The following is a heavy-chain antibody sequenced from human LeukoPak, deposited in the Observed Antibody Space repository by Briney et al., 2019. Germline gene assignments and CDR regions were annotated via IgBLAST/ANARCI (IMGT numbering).Heavy chain of an antibody. CDR1: RFTFGNFG. D-gene: IGHD3-10*02. J-gene: IGHJ2*01. CDR3: ARELVSSGTGYFDL. Sequence: SGGSLRLSCEASRFTFGNFGMMWVRQAPGKGLQWVSGITGSTTWTYYAASVKGRFTVSRDNSQNTLQLQMNSLRADDTAFYYCARELVSSGTGYFDLWGRGTLVTVSS. CDR2: ITGSTTWT. V-gene: IGHV3-23*01.